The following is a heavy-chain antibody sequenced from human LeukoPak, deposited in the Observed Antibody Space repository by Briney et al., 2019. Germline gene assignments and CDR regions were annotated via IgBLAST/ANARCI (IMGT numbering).Heavy chain of an antibody. CDR3: ARPRTYYYYYMDV. Sequence: SETLSLTCTVSGGSISSSSYYWGWIRQPPGKGLEWIGSIYYSGSTYYNPSLKSRVTISVDTSKNQFSLKLSSVTAADTAVYYCARPRTYYYYYMDVWGKGTTVTVSS. CDR2: IYYSGST. CDR1: GGSISSSSYY. J-gene: IGHJ6*03. V-gene: IGHV4-39*01.